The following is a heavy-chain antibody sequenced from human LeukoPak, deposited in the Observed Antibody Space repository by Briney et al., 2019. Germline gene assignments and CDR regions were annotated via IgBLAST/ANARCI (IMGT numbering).Heavy chain of an antibody. D-gene: IGHD2-15*01. CDR1: GFTFSSYG. Sequence: GGSLRLSCEASGFTFSSYGMSWVRQAPGKGLEWVSTISGSGGSTYYADSVKGRFTISRDNSKNTLYLQMNSLRAEDTAVYYCAKLASPGYCSGGTCLFDFWGQGTLVTVSS. V-gene: IGHV3-23*01. CDR2: ISGSGGST. J-gene: IGHJ4*02. CDR3: AKLASPGYCSGGTCLFDF.